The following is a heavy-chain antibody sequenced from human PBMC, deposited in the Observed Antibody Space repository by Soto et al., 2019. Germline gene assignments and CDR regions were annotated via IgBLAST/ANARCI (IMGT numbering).Heavy chain of an antibody. D-gene: IGHD3-22*01. CDR2: IYWDDDK. J-gene: IGHJ5*02. V-gene: IGHV2-5*02. CDR1: GISLSTRGVG. Sequence: QITLKESGPPLVKPTQTLTLTCTFSGISLSTRGVGVAWIRQPPGKALEWLALIYWDDDKRYSPSLKSRLTITKDTSKNQVVLTMTNMDPVDTATYYCALHFDRSGYYGSWGQGTLVTVSS. CDR3: ALHFDRSGYYGS.